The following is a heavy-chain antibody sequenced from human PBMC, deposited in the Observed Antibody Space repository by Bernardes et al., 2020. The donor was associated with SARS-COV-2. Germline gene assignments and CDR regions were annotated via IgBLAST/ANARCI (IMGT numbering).Heavy chain of an antibody. CDR3: ARNTPFRLVVLMVYEGGNYFDY. V-gene: IGHV4-34*01. D-gene: IGHD2-8*01. Sequence: SEPLSLTCAVYGGSFSGYYWSWIRQPPGKGLEWIGEINHSGSTNYNPSLKSRVTISVDTSKNQFSLKLSSVTAADTAVYYCARNTPFRLVVLMVYEGGNYFDYWGQGTLVTVSS. J-gene: IGHJ4*02. CDR1: GGSFSGYY. CDR2: INHSGST.